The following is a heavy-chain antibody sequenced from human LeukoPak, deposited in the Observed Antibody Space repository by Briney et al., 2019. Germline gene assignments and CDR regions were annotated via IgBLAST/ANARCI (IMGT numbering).Heavy chain of an antibody. CDR1: GYSISSGYY. Sequence: SETLSLTCSVSGYSISSGYYWGWIRQPPGKGLEWIGSISHSGSTYYNPSLKSRVTISVDTSKNQFSLKLSSVTAADTVVYYCARDSGYYDFWSGYFLSATPGGGFDPWGQGTLVTVSS. CDR3: ARDSGYYDFWSGYFLSATPGGGFDP. CDR2: ISHSGST. J-gene: IGHJ5*02. D-gene: IGHD3-3*01. V-gene: IGHV4-38-2*02.